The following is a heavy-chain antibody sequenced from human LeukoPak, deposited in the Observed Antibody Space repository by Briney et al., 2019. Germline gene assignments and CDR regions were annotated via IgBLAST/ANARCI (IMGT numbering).Heavy chain of an antibody. J-gene: IGHJ6*02. CDR3: ARVSIAAAGSFYYYYGMDV. D-gene: IGHD6-13*01. Sequence: ASVKVSCKASGYTFTSYDINWVRQATGQGLEWMGWMNPNSGNTGYAQKFQGRVTMTRNTAISTAYMELSSLRSEDTAVYYCARVSIAAAGSFYYYYGMDVWGQGTTVTVSS. V-gene: IGHV1-8*01. CDR1: GYTFTSYD. CDR2: MNPNSGNT.